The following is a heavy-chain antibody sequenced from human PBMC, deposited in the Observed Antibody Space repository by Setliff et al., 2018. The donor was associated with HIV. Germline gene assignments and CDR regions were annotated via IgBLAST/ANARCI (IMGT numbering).Heavy chain of an antibody. J-gene: IGHJ4*02. Sequence: PSETLSLTCTVSGGSISSYYWSWIRQPAGKGLEWIGNIYHTGSSYYNPSLKSRVTISVDTSKNQFSLKLSSVTAADTAVYYCARHLAMGGIQLWFVDDYFDYWGQGTLVTVSS. D-gene: IGHD5-18*01. V-gene: IGHV4-59*04. CDR1: GGSISSYY. CDR2: IYHTGSS. CDR3: ARHLAMGGIQLWFVDDYFDY.